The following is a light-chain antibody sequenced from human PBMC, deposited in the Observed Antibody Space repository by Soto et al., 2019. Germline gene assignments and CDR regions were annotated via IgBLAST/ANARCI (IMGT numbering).Light chain of an antibody. CDR2: SNN. V-gene: IGLV1-44*01. Sequence: QSVLTQPPSASATAGQRVTISCSGSSSNIGSKTVNWYQQLPGTAPKLLIYSNNQRPSGVPDRLSGSKSGTSASLAISGLQSEDEADYYCAAWDDSLNDYVFGTGTKV. CDR1: SSNIGSKT. CDR3: AAWDDSLNDYV. J-gene: IGLJ1*01.